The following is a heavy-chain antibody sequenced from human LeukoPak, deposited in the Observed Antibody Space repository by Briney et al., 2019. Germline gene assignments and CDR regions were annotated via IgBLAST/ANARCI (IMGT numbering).Heavy chain of an antibody. V-gene: IGHV3-7*03. CDR3: ARAGGGGDAFDI. CDR1: GFTFSSYW. J-gene: IGHJ3*02. Sequence: GGSLILSCAASGFTFSSYWMSWVRQAPGKGLEWVANIKKDGSEKFYVDSVKGRFTISRDNAKNSLYLQMSSLRSEDTAVYYCARAGGGGDAFDIWGQGTMVTVSS. CDR2: IKKDGSEK. D-gene: IGHD3-16*01.